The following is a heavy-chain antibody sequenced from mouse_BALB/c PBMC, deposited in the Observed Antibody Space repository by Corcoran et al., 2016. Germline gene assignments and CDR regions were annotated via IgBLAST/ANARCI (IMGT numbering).Heavy chain of an antibody. CDR2: IYPGSGNT. CDR1: GYTFTDYY. J-gene: IGHJ3*01. D-gene: IGHD2-1*01. Sequence: QIQLQQSGPELVKPGASVKISCKASGYTFTDYYINWVKQKPGQGLEWIGWIYPGSGNTKYNEKFKGKATLTVDTSSSTAYMQLSSLTFEDTAVCFCARFYGNHQAWFAYWGQGTLVTVSA. V-gene: IGHV1-84*02. CDR3: ARFYGNHQAWFAY.